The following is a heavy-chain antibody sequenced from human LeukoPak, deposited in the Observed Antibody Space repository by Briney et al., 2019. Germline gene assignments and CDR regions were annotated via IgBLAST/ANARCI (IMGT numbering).Heavy chain of an antibody. CDR1: GXSFTSYW. J-gene: IGHJ6*02. Sequence: PGESLKISFKGSGXSFTSYWISWVRQMPGKGLEWMGRIDPSDSYTNYSPSFQGHVTISADKSISTAYLQWSSLKASDTAMYYCARLLTGDDYGYYYGMDVWGQGTTVTVSS. V-gene: IGHV5-10-1*01. CDR3: ARLLTGDDYGYYYGMDV. D-gene: IGHD7-27*01. CDR2: IDPSDSYT.